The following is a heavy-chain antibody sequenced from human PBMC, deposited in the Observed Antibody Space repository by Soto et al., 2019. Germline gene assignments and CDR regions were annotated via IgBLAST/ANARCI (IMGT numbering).Heavy chain of an antibody. CDR3: ARDLITGTTWGDAFDI. D-gene: IGHD1-20*01. V-gene: IGHV1-69*13. J-gene: IGHJ3*02. Sequence: GASVKVSCKASGGTFSSYAISWVRQAPGQGLEWMGGIIPIFGTANYAQKFQGRVTITADESTSTAYMELSSLRSEDTAVYYCARDLITGTTWGDAFDIWGQGTMVTVSS. CDR2: IIPIFGTA. CDR1: GGTFSSYA.